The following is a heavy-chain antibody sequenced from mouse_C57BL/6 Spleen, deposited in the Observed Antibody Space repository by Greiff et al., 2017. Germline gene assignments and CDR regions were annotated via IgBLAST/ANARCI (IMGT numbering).Heavy chain of an antibody. J-gene: IGHJ2*01. CDR3: ARGSTVVQFDY. CDR2: IYPGSGST. V-gene: IGHV1-55*01. D-gene: IGHD1-1*01. CDR1: GYTFTSYW. Sequence: VKLMESGAELVKPGASVKMSCKASGYTFTSYWLTWVKQRPGQGLEWIGDIYPGSGSTNYNEKFKSKATLTVDTSSSTAYMQLSSLTSEDSAVYYCARGSTVVQFDYWGQGTTLTVSS.